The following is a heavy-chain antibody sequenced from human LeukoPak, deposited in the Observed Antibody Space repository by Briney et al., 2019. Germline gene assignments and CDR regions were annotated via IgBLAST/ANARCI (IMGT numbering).Heavy chain of an antibody. CDR3: ARERGYSSFDY. Sequence: GGSLRLSCAASGFTVSSNYMSWVRQAPGKGLELVSVIYSGGSTYYADSVKGRFTISRDNSKNTLYLQMNSLRAEDTAVYYCARERGYSSFDYWGQGTLVTVSS. CDR2: IYSGGST. D-gene: IGHD6-13*01. CDR1: GFTVSSNY. J-gene: IGHJ4*02. V-gene: IGHV3-66*02.